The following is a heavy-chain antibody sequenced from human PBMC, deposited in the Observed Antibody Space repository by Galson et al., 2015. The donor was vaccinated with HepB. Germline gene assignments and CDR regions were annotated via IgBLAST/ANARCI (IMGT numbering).Heavy chain of an antibody. CDR1: GFTFSSYD. CDR2: IGTAGDT. D-gene: IGHD6-19*01. CDR3: ARSDSSGWSSVFDL. J-gene: IGHJ2*01. V-gene: IGHV3-13*01. Sequence: SLRLSCAASGFTFSSYDMHWVRQATGKGLEWVPAIGTAGDTYYPGSVKGRFTISRENAKNSLYLQMNSLRAGDTAVYYCARSDSSGWSSVFDLWGRGTLVTVSS.